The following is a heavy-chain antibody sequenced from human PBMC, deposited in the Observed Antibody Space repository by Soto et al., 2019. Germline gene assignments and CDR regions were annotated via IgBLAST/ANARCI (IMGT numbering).Heavy chain of an antibody. CDR3: PRDLNYYYGMDV. V-gene: IGHV3-48*03. CDR2: ISSSGSTI. Sequence: EVQLVESGGGLVQPGGSLRLSCAASGFTFSSYERNWVRQAPGKGLEWVSYISSSGSTIYYADSVKGRFTISRDNAKNSLYLQMNSLRAEDTAVYYCPRDLNYYYGMDVWGPGTTVTVSS. CDR1: GFTFSSYE. J-gene: IGHJ6*02.